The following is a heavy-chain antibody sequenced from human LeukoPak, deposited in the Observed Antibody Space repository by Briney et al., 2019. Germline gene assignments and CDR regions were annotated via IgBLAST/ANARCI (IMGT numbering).Heavy chain of an antibody. Sequence: GASVKVSCKASGYTFTGYYRHWVRQAPGQGLEWMGWINPNSGGTNYAQKFQGRVTMTRDTSISTAHMELSRLRSDDTAVYYCARSKYQLLPYFDYWGQGTLVTVSS. V-gene: IGHV1-2*02. CDR3: ARSKYQLLPYFDY. D-gene: IGHD2-2*01. J-gene: IGHJ4*02. CDR1: GYTFTGYY. CDR2: INPNSGGT.